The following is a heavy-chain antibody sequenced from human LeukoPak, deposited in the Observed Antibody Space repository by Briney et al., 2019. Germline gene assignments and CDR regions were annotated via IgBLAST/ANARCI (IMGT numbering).Heavy chain of an antibody. Sequence: SETLSLTCTVSGGSIIYYHWSWIRQPPGEGLEWIGYIYYSGNTNYNPSLKSRVTISVDTSKNQFSLKLSSVTAADTAVYYCARGYGGNSDDYWGQGTLVTVSS. J-gene: IGHJ4*02. V-gene: IGHV4-59*01. D-gene: IGHD4-23*01. CDR2: IYYSGNT. CDR1: GGSIIYYH. CDR3: ARGYGGNSDDY.